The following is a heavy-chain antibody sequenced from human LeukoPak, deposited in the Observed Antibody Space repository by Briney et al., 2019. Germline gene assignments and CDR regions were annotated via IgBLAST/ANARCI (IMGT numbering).Heavy chain of an antibody. CDR2: IYTSGST. D-gene: IGHD2-2*01. Sequence: PSETLSLTCTVSGGSISSYYWSWIRQPAGKGLEWIGRIYTSGSTNYNPSLKSRVTMSVDTSKNQFSLKLSSVTAADTAVYYCARARDCSSTSCRFDYWGQGTLVTVSS. CDR3: ARARDCSSTSCRFDY. J-gene: IGHJ4*02. V-gene: IGHV4-4*07. CDR1: GGSISSYY.